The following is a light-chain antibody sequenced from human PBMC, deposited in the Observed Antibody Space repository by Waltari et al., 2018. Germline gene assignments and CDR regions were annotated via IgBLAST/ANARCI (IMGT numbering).Light chain of an antibody. Sequence: SYELTQPPSLSVSPVQTASITCPAFQLGNYYGSWYQQRPGQSPILLIYQDDKRPSDIPARFSGSNSGNTATLTISATQSMDESVYYCQAWDNSAVVFGGGTMLTVL. CDR2: QDD. V-gene: IGLV3-1*01. CDR1: QLGNYY. CDR3: QAWDNSAVV. J-gene: IGLJ3*02.